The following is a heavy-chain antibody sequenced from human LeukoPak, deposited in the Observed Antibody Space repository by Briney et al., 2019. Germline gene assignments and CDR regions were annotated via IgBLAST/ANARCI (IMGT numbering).Heavy chain of an antibody. D-gene: IGHD4-17*01. CDR1: GFTFSSYA. J-gene: IGHJ4*02. Sequence: GGSLRLSCAASGFTFSSYAMSGVRQAPGKGLEWVSAISGSGGSTYYADSVKGRFTISRDNSKNTLYLQMNSLRAEDTAVYYCAKDLVYGDYPGYWGQGALVTVSS. V-gene: IGHV3-23*01. CDR2: ISGSGGST. CDR3: AKDLVYGDYPGY.